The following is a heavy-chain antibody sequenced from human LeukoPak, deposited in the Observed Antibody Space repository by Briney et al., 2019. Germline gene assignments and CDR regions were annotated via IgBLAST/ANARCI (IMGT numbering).Heavy chain of an antibody. J-gene: IGHJ4*02. V-gene: IGHV1-2*02. Sequence: ASVKVSCPFTGYYMHWVRQAAGQGLEWMGWIGLVTGDSNYAQRFQGRLTMDRDTSTRSIYMELSRVTSGDTALYYCASSGPGYNWLITWGEGRPVTVSS. CDR3: ASSGPGYNWLIT. D-gene: IGHD1-1*01. CDR2: IGLVTGDS. CDR1: FTGYY.